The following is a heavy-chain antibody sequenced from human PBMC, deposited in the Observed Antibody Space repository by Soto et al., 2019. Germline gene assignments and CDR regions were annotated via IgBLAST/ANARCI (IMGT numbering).Heavy chain of an antibody. V-gene: IGHV3-30*18. Sequence: PGGSLRLSCAASGFTFSSYGMHWVRQAPGKGLEWVAVITYDGSNKYYADSVKGRFTISRDNSKNTLYLQMNSLRAEDTAVYYCAKDFRRYFDWLSSRTYYFDYWGQGTLVTVSS. CDR2: ITYDGSNK. CDR3: AKDFRRYFDWLSSRTYYFDY. J-gene: IGHJ4*02. CDR1: GFTFSSYG. D-gene: IGHD3-9*01.